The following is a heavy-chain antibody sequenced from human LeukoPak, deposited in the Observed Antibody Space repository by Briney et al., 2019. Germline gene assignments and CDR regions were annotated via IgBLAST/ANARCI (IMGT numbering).Heavy chain of an antibody. CDR1: GFPFSTYG. Sequence: PGGSLRLSCAASGFPFSTYGFHWVRQAPGKGQEWVAVAYGDGSQQYYAESVKGRFTISKDTSKNILYVEMNSLRVEDTAVYFCATGGGYYYSHWGQGTLVTVSS. D-gene: IGHD3-22*01. CDR3: ATGGGYYYSH. CDR2: AYGDGSQQ. J-gene: IGHJ4*02. V-gene: IGHV3-33*01.